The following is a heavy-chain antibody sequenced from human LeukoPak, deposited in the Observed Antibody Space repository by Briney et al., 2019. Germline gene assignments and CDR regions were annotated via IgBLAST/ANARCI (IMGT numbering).Heavy chain of an antibody. V-gene: IGHV3-23*01. CDR1: GFTFSSYG. D-gene: IGHD3-3*01. Sequence: PGGSLRLSCAASGFTFSSYGMSWVRQAPGKGLEWVSVISGSGGSTYYADSVKGRFTISRDNAKNTLHLQMNSLRAEDTAVYYCARGGYYGSGRYYFDSWGQGTLVTVSS. CDR2: ISGSGGST. J-gene: IGHJ4*02. CDR3: ARGGYYGSGRYYFDS.